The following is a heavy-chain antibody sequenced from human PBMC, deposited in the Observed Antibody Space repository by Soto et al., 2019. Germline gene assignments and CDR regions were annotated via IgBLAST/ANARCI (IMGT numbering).Heavy chain of an antibody. CDR2: ISYDGSKK. CDR3: ANLIQDIVVVVAAPYFDY. J-gene: IGHJ4*02. D-gene: IGHD2-15*01. Sequence: QVQLVESGGGVVQPGRSLRLSCAASGFTFSSYAMHWVRQAPGKGLEWVAVISYDGSKKYYADSVKGRFTISRDNSKNTLYLQMNSLRAEDTAVYYCANLIQDIVVVVAAPYFDYWGQGTLVTVSS. CDR1: GFTFSSYA. V-gene: IGHV3-30-3*01.